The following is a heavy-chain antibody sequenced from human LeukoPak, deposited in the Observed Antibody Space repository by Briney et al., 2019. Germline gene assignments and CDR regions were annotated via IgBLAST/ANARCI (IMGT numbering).Heavy chain of an antibody. CDR3: ASPLKAASDSTDY. D-gene: IGHD6-13*01. V-gene: IGHV5-51*01. Sequence: GESLKISCKGSGYSFTNYWIGWVRQMPGKGLEWMGIIYPGDSDTTYSPSFQGQVTISADKSISTAYLQWSSLKASDTAMYYCASPLKAASDSTDYWGQGTLVTVSS. CDR1: GYSFTNYW. CDR2: IYPGDSDT. J-gene: IGHJ4*02.